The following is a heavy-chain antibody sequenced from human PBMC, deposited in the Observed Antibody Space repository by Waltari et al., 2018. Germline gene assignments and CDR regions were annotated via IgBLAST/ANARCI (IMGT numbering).Heavy chain of an antibody. J-gene: IGHJ3*02. CDR2: IRYDGSNK. D-gene: IGHD6-19*01. Sequence: QVQLVESGGGVVQPGGSLRLSCAASGFTFSSYGMHWVRQAPGKGLEWVAFIRYDGSNKYYADSVKGRFTISRDNSKSIAYLQMNSLKTEDTAVYYCTREWLPLDAFDIWGQGTMVTVSS. CDR3: TREWLPLDAFDI. CDR1: GFTFSSYG. V-gene: IGHV3-30*02.